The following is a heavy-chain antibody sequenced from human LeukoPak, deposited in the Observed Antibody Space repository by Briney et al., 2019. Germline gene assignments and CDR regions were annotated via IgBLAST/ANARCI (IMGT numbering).Heavy chain of an antibody. J-gene: IGHJ6*02. CDR3: AREVGGYDHYYYYYGMDV. CDR2: INPSGGST. V-gene: IGHV1-46*01. CDR1: GYTFTSYY. Sequence: ASVKVSCKASGYTFTSYYMHWVRQAPGQGLEWMGIINPSGGSTSYAQKFQGRVTMTRDTSTSTVYMGLSSLRSEDTAVYYCAREVGGYDHYYYYYGMDVWGQGTTVTVSS. D-gene: IGHD5-12*01.